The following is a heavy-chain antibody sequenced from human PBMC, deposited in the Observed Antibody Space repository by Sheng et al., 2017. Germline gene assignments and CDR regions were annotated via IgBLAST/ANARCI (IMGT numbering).Heavy chain of an antibody. D-gene: IGHD4-17*01. J-gene: IGHJ4*02. CDR3: ARGVSGREMTTVTTGDY. V-gene: IGHV3-21*01. CDR2: ISSSSSYI. CDR1: GFTFSSYS. Sequence: EVQLVESGGGLVKPGGSLRLSCAASGFTFSSYSMNWVRQAPGKGLEWVSSISSSSSYIYYADSVKGRFTISRDNAKNSLYLQMNSLRAEDTAVYYCARGVSGREMTTVTTGDYWGQGTLVTVSS.